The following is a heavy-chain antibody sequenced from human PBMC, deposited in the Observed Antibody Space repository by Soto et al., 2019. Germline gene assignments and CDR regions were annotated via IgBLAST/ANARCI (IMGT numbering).Heavy chain of an antibody. CDR2: ISGSGGST. D-gene: IGHD2-15*01. V-gene: IGHV3-23*01. CDR3: AKDHERYCSGGSCYSYAFDI. CDR1: GFTFSSYA. J-gene: IGHJ3*02. Sequence: GGSLRLSCAASGFTFSSYAMSWVRQAPGKGLEWVSAISGSGGSTYYAESVKGRFTISRDNSKNTLYLQMNSLRAEDTAVYYCAKDHERYCSGGSCYSYAFDIWGQGTMVTVSS.